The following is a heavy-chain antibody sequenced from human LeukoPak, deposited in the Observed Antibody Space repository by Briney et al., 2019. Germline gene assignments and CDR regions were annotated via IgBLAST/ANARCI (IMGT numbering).Heavy chain of an antibody. CDR3: ARDAWELLTPRYFDY. CDR1: GYTFTSYY. V-gene: IGHV1-46*01. D-gene: IGHD1-26*01. CDR2: INPSGGST. Sequence: ASVKVSCKASGYTFTSYYMHWVRQAPGQGLEWMGIINPSGGSTSYAQKFQGRVTITRDMSTSTVYMELSSLRSEDTAVYYCARDAWELLTPRYFDYWGQGTLVTVSS. J-gene: IGHJ4*02.